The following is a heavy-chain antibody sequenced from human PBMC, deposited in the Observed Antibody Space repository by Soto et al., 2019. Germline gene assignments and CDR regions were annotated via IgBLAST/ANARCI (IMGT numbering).Heavy chain of an antibody. D-gene: IGHD3-16*02. CDR2: ISAYNGNT. J-gene: IGHJ4*02. CDR3: ARELSRELASFDY. CDR1: CYSFTIYG. Sequence: ASVTVSCKASCYSFTIYGISLVRQAPGQGLEWMGWISAYNGNTNYAQKLQGRVTMTTDTSTSTAYMELRSLRSDDTAVYYCARELSRELASFDYWGQGTLVTVSS. V-gene: IGHV1-18*01.